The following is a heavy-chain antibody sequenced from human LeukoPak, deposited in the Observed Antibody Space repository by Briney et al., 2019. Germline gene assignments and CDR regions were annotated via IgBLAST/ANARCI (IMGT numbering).Heavy chain of an antibody. V-gene: IGHV4-39*01. CDR3: ASLGGYCSSVSCYQYFDL. CDR1: GGSISSRSYY. D-gene: IGHD2-2*01. J-gene: IGHJ2*01. CDR2: IHYRGST. Sequence: PSETLSLTCTLSGGSISSRSYYWGWIRQPPGKGLEWIGTIHYRGSTLSTPSLKSRVTISVDTSKLQFSLKLSSVTASDTAVYYCASLGGYCSSVSCYQYFDLWGRGTLVTVSS.